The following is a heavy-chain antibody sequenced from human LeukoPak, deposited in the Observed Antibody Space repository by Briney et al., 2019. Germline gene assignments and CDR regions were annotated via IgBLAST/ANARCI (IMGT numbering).Heavy chain of an antibody. J-gene: IGHJ6*04. Sequence: PGGSLRLSCAVSGFTFSNYWMKWVRQAPGKGLEWVASINKDGSGKYSVDSVKDRFTISRDNAKNSLYLQINSLTVEDTAIYYCARDDSDVWGKGTTVTVSS. D-gene: IGHD5-18*01. CDR1: GFTFSNYW. CDR2: INKDGSGK. CDR3: ARDDSDV. V-gene: IGHV3-7*01.